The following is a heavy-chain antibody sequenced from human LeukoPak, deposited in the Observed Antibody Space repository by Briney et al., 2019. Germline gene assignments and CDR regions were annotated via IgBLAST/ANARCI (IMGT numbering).Heavy chain of an antibody. CDR2: INPSGST. J-gene: IGHJ4*02. CDR1: GGSISSGGYY. Sequence: SQTLSLTCIVSGGSISSGGYYWSWIRQPPGKGLECIGYINPSGSTSYNPSLKSRVTTSLDTSKNQFSLKLNSVTAADTAVYYCARCTSTSCYNFDYWGQGSLVTVSS. D-gene: IGHD2-2*02. CDR3: ARCTSTSCYNFDY. V-gene: IGHV4-30-2*01.